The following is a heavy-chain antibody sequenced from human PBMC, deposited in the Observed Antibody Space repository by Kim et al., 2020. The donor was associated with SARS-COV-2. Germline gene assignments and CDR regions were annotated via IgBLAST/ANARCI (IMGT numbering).Heavy chain of an antibody. CDR3: ARDDSDDSSGLFDY. CDR1: GFTFSSYA. CDR2: ISYDGSNK. D-gene: IGHD3-22*01. V-gene: IGHV3-30-3*01. J-gene: IGHJ4*02. Sequence: GGSLRLSCAASGFTFSSYAMHWVRQAPGKGLEWVAVISYDGSNKYYADSVKGRFTISRDNSKNTLYLQMNSLRAEDTAVYYCARDDSDDSSGLFDYWGQGTLVTVSS.